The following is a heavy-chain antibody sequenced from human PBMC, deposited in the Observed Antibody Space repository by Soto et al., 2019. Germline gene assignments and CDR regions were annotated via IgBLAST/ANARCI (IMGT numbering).Heavy chain of an antibody. CDR1: GYTFTGYY. V-gene: IGHV1-2*02. J-gene: IGHJ4*02. Sequence: ASVKVSCKASGYTFTGYYMHWVRQAPGQGLEWMGWINPNSGGTNYAQKFQGRVTMTRDTSISTAYMELSRLRSDDTAVYYCARAVYDYVWGSYRHSPFDYWGQGTLVTVSS. CDR2: INPNSGGT. CDR3: ARAVYDYVWGSYRHSPFDY. D-gene: IGHD3-16*02.